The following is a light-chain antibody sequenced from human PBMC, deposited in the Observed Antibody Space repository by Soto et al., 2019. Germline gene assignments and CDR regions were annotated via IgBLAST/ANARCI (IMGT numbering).Light chain of an antibody. Sequence: TKSTLSLPVTPREPASISCWSSQSLLRRNGKTNEDWYEKKPGQFPQLLIYLASKRASGVPERFSGSGTGTDFTLKISRVEAEDVGIYYCMQVLETPCTFGQGTKVYIK. CDR3: MQVLETPCT. CDR2: LAS. V-gene: IGKV2-28*01. J-gene: IGKJ1*01. CDR1: QSLLRRNGKTN.